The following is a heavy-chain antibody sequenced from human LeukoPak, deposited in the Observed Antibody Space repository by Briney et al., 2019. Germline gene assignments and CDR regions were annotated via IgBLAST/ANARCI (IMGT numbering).Heavy chain of an antibody. CDR1: GGSIATGTYY. CDR3: ARGASGDNWLDR. D-gene: IGHD1-26*01. J-gene: IGHJ5*02. Sequence: PSAPLSLTCTVSGGSIATGTYYGSWIRQPAGKGLAWIGRIYTTGSTNYNPSLKSRVTMSLDTSKNQFSLRWTSVTAADTAVYYCARGASGDNWLDRWGQGTLVTVSS. CDR2: IYTTGST. V-gene: IGHV4-61*02.